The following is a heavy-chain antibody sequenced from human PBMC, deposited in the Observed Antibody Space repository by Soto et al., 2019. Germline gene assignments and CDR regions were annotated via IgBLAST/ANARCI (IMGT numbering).Heavy chain of an antibody. J-gene: IGHJ4*02. CDR1: GGSISSYY. CDR3: ARSDGRY. Sequence: SETLSLTCTVSGGSISSYYWSWIRQPPGKGLEWIGYIYYGGSTNYNPSLKSRVTISVDTSKNQFSLKLSSVTAADTAVYYCARSDGRYWGQGTLVTVST. V-gene: IGHV4-59*01. CDR2: IYYGGST.